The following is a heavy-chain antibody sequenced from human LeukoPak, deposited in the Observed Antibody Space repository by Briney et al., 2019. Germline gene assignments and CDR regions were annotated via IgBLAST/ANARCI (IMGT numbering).Heavy chain of an antibody. CDR1: GGSLSSSSYY. J-gene: IGHJ4*02. D-gene: IGHD1-14*01. Sequence: SETLSLTCTVSGGSLSSSSYYWGWIRQPPGKGLEWVGSIYYSGSTYYNPSLKSPVTISVYTSKNQFSLKLSSVTAADTAVYYCARVVYRSGYFDYWGQGTLVTVSS. V-gene: IGHV4-39*07. CDR2: IYYSGST. CDR3: ARVVYRSGYFDY.